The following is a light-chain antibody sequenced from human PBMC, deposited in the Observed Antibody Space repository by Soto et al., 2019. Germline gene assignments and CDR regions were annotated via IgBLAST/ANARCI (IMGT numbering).Light chain of an antibody. J-gene: IGKJ3*01. CDR2: AAS. Sequence: DIQMTQSPSSLGASVGDRVTISCRASQGIANYLAWYQQKPGEVPKLLIFAASTLHSGVSSRFTGSGSGTEFTLTISGLQPEDVATYYCQKYNWPPFTFGPGTKVEIK. CDR3: QKYNWPPFT. CDR1: QGIANY. V-gene: IGKV1-27*01.